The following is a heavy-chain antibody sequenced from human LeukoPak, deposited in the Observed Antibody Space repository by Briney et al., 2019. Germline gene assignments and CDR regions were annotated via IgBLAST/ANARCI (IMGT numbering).Heavy chain of an antibody. V-gene: IGHV1-2*02. D-gene: IGHD2-2*01. CDR3: ARDVGEYCSSTNCYASHY. CDR1: GYTFTSYG. J-gene: IGHJ4*02. Sequence: ASVKVSCTASGYTFTSYGISWVRQAPGQGLEWMGWINPHSGGTNYAQKFQGGVTMTRDTSITTAYMELSSLRSDDTAVYYCARDVGEYCSSTNCYASHYWGQGTLVTVSS. CDR2: INPHSGGT.